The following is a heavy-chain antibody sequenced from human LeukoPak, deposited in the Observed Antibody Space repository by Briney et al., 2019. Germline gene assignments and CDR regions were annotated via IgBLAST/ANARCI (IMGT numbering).Heavy chain of an antibody. CDR2: IWYDGSNK. CDR1: RFTFSSYG. V-gene: IGHV3-33*01. CDR3: ARDHDILTGLDY. Sequence: PGGSLRLSCAASRFTFSSYGMHWVRQAPGKGLEWVAVIWYDGSNKYYADSVKGRFTISRDNSKNTLYLQMNSLRAEDTAVYYCARDHDILTGLDYWGQGTLVTVSS. D-gene: IGHD3-9*01. J-gene: IGHJ4*02.